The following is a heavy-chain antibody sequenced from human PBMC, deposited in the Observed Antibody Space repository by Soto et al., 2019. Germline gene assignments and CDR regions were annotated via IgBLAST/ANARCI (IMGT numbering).Heavy chain of an antibody. V-gene: IGHV1-18*01. Sequence: ASVKVSCKASGYTFTRYGISWVRQAPGQGLVWMGWISGYNGDTNYAQKFQDRVSMTIDTSTGTAYMELRSLTSDDTAVYYCAKNGQPPYYYYGLDVWG. CDR1: GYTFTRYG. D-gene: IGHD2-8*01. J-gene: IGHJ6*02. CDR3: AKNGQPPYYYYGLDV. CDR2: ISGYNGDT.